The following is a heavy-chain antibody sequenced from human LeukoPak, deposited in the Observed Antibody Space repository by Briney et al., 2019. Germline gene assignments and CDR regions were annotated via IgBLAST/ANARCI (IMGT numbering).Heavy chain of an antibody. CDR1: GDSVSSDSYY. V-gene: IGHV4-61*01. J-gene: IGHJ4*02. CDR2: IYYSGST. D-gene: IGHD3-10*01. CDR3: AKSFGAYGSGTKIDH. Sequence: SETLSLTCTVSGDSVSSDSYYWTWIRQPPGRGLEWIGYIYYSGSTNYNPSLKSRVTISVDTSKDQFSLKVSSVTAADTAVYYCAKSFGAYGSGTKIDHWGQGTLVTVSS.